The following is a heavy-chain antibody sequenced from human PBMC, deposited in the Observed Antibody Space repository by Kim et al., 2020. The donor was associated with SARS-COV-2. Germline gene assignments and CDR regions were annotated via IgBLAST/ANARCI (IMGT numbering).Heavy chain of an antibody. CDR1: GGSISSYY. J-gene: IGHJ4*02. CDR2: IYYSGST. V-gene: IGHV4-59*13. CDR3: ARDRGNPFDY. Sequence: SETLSLTCTVSGGSISSYYWSWIRQPPGKGLEWIGYIYYSGSTNYNPSLKSRVTISVDTSKNQFSLKLSSVTAADTAVYYCARDRGNPFDYWGQGTLVTV. D-gene: IGHD3-10*01.